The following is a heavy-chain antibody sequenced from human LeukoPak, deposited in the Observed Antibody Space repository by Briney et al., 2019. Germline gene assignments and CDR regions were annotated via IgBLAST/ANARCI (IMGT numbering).Heavy chain of an antibody. Sequence: GGSLRLSCAVSGFTFSSYCMHWVRQAPGKGLEWVAVISYDGSNKYYADSVKGRFTISRDKSKNTLYLQMNSLRAEDTAVYYCAKDLLGGDSGSYYEVGELGMDVWGQGTTVTVSS. D-gene: IGHD1-26*01. CDR2: ISYDGSNK. J-gene: IGHJ6*02. CDR3: AKDLLGGDSGSYYEVGELGMDV. CDR1: GFTFSSYC. V-gene: IGHV3-30*18.